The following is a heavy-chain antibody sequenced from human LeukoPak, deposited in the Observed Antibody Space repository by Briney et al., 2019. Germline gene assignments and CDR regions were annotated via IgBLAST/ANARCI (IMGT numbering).Heavy chain of an antibody. V-gene: IGHV3-33*06. J-gene: IGHJ6*02. D-gene: IGHD1-1*01. CDR3: AKDRQQLERPSLNGMDV. CDR1: GFTFSSYA. CDR2: IWYDGNNK. Sequence: GRSLSLSCAASGFTFSSYAMHWVRQAPGKGLEWVAVIWYDGNNKYYADSVKGRFTISRDNSKTTLYLQMNSLRAEDTAVYYCAKDRQQLERPSLNGMDVWGQGTTVTVSS.